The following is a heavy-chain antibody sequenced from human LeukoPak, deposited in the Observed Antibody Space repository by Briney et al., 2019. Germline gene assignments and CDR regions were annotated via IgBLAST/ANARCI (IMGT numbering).Heavy chain of an antibody. V-gene: IGHV4-4*07. CDR2: IYSRGNT. CDR3: ARDPVYSLVVPAAVPSGFDP. D-gene: IGHD2-2*01. CDR1: GDSISSYY. Sequence: SETLSLTCTVPGDSISSYYWSWVRQPAGKGLEWVGRIYSRGNTNYNPSLKSPVTISVDKSKNQFSLKLSSLTAADTAVYYCARDPVYSLVVPAAVPSGFDPWGQGTLVTVSS. J-gene: IGHJ5*02.